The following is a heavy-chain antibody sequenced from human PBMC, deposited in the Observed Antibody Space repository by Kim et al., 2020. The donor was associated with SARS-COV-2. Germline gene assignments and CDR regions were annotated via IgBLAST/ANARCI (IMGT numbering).Heavy chain of an antibody. CDR3: ARDRAQLWLLGGGGMDV. D-gene: IGHD5-18*01. V-gene: IGHV1-18*01. Sequence: ASVKVSCKASGYTFTSYGISWVRQAPGQGLEWMGWISAYNGNTNYAQKLQGRVTMTTDTSTSTAYMELRSLRSDDTAVYYCARDRAQLWLLGGGGMDVWGQGTTVTVSS. CDR1: GYTFTSYG. CDR2: ISAYNGNT. J-gene: IGHJ6*02.